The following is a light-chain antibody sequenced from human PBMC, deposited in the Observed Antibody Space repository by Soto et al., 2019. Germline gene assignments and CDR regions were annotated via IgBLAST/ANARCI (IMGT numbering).Light chain of an antibody. J-gene: IGLJ1*01. CDR2: DVS. CDR1: SSNIGDSP. Sequence: QSVVTQTPSASGTPGQRVTISCSGSSSNIGDSPVDWYQQVPGAAPKLMIYDVSKRPSGVPDRFSGSKSGNTASLTISGLQAEDEADYYCCSYAGSYSYVFGTGTKLTVL. V-gene: IGLV1-44*01. CDR3: CSYAGSYSYV.